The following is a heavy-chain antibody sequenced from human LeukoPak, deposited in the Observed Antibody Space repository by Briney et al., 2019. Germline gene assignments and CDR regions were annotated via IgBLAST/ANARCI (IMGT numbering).Heavy chain of an antibody. CDR3: ARAYRDYDSSGYPFDY. D-gene: IGHD3-22*01. J-gene: IGHJ4*02. Sequence: GGSLRLSCAASGFTFSSYSMNWVRQAPGKGLEWVSSISSSSSYIYYADSVKGRFTISRDNAKNSLYLQMNSLRAEDTAVYYCARAYRDYDSSGYPFDYWGQGTLVTVSS. V-gene: IGHV3-21*01. CDR1: GFTFSSYS. CDR2: ISSSSSYI.